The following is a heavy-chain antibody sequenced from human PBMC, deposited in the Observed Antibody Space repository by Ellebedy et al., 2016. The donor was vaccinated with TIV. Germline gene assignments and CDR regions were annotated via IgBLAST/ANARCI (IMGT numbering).Heavy chain of an antibody. CDR1: GFTFSNFW. D-gene: IGHD6-19*01. CDR2: IKQDGSEK. CDR3: SSNGRRAFDI. Sequence: GGSLRLSCAASGFTFSNFWMSWVRQAPGKGLEWVANIKQDGSEKYYVDSVKGRFTISRDNAKNSLYLQMNSLRAEDTAVYYCSSNGRRAFDIWGQGTMVTVSS. J-gene: IGHJ3*02. V-gene: IGHV3-7*01.